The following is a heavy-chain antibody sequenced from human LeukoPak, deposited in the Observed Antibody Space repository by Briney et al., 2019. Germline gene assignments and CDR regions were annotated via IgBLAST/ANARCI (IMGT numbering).Heavy chain of an antibody. CDR1: GFTFSNAW. CDR2: IKSKTAGGTI. Sequence: GGSLRLSCAASGFTFSNAWMTWVRQAPGKGLEWVGGIKSKTAGGTIDYAAPVKGRFTISRDDSKNTLYLQMNSLKTEDTAVYYCTTGESMVGSTIHIRWADWGQGTLVTVSS. CDR3: TTGESMVGSTIHIRWAD. D-gene: IGHD1-26*01. J-gene: IGHJ4*02. V-gene: IGHV3-15*01.